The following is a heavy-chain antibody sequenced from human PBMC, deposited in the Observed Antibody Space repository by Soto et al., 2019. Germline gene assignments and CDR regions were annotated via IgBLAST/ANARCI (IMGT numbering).Heavy chain of an antibody. CDR2: IYYSGST. J-gene: IGHJ6*02. D-gene: IGHD1-26*01. CDR3: ARQGSGSSSNYHYYGMDV. CDR1: GGSISSGGYY. Sequence: PSETLSLTCTVSGGSISSGGYYWGWIRQPPGKGLAWIGAIYYSGSTYYNPSLESRVSISVDTSKNQFSLKLSSVTAADTAVYYCARQGSGSSSNYHYYGMDVWGQGTTVTVSS. V-gene: IGHV4-39*01.